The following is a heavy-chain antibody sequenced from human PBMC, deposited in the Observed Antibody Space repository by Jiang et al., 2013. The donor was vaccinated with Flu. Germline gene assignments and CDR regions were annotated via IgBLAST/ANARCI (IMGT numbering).Heavy chain of an antibody. CDR1: GGSFSGYY. V-gene: IGHV4-34*01. Sequence: LLKPSETLSLTCAVYGGSFSGYYWSWIRQPPGKGLEWIGEINHSGSTNYNPSLKSRVTISVDTSKNQFSLKLSSVTAADTAVYYCARRTAISGSYYNFAFDIWGQGTMVTVSS. CDR2: INHSGST. J-gene: IGHJ3*02. CDR3: ARRTAISGSYYNFAFDI. D-gene: IGHD3-10*01.